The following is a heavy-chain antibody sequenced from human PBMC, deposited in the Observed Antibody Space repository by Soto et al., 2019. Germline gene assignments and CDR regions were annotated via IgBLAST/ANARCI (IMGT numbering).Heavy chain of an antibody. CDR3: AKDGYYDSSGSPQAGMDV. CDR2: ISGSGDST. V-gene: IGHV3-23*01. J-gene: IGHJ6*02. Sequence: GSLRLSCAASGFTFSSYAMSWVRQAPGKGLEWVSGISGSGDSTYYADSVKGRFTISRDNSKNTLYLQVNSLRAEDTAVYYCAKDGYYDSSGSPQAGMDVWGQGTTVTVSS. D-gene: IGHD3-22*01. CDR1: GFTFSSYA.